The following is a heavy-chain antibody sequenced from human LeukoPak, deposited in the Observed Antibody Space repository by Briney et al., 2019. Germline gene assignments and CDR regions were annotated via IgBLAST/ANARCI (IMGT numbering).Heavy chain of an antibody. CDR3: ARDLGGGYGYFDY. D-gene: IGHD5-18*01. V-gene: IGHV3-23*01. CDR1: GFTFTTSA. J-gene: IGHJ4*02. CDR2: ITESGGRT. Sequence: QPGGSLRRSCATSGFTFTTSAMSWVRQPPGKGLEWVSAITESGGRTYYADSVQGRFTLSRDISKSTLYLQMNSLRAEDTAIFYCARDLGGGYGYFDYWGQGVLVTVSS.